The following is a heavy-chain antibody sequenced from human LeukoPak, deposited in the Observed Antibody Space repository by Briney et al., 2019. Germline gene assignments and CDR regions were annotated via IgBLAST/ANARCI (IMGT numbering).Heavy chain of an antibody. V-gene: IGHV4-34*01. CDR3: GLSTTKATTRTIDY. J-gene: IGHJ4*02. CDR1: GGSFSVYY. CDR2: ICRGGST. D-gene: IGHD4-17*01. Sequence: SETLSLTCAVYGGSFSVYYWSWIRQPPGKGLEWIGEICRGGSTNYSPSLKSRVTISLDTSKNQVSLKLSSVTAADTAMYYCGLSTTKATTRTIDYWGQGALVTVSS.